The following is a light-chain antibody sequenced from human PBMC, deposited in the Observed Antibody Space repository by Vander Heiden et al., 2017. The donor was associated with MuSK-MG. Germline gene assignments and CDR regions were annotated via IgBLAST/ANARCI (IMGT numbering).Light chain of an antibody. CDR1: QSVSSY. CDR3: WQRSNGPHT. CDR2: DAS. V-gene: IGKV3-11*02. Sequence: VLTQSPATLSLSPGARATLSCRASQSVSSYLASYHQKPGQAPSLLLYDASNRATAITARLSGSRSARAFTLIISSRVPQDFAVYYCWQRSNGPHTFGQGTKVEIK. J-gene: IGKJ2*01.